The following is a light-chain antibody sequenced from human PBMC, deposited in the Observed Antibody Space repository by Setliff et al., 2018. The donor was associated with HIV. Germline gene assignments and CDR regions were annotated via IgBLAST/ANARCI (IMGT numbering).Light chain of an antibody. J-gene: IGLJ1*01. V-gene: IGLV2-14*03. Sequence: QSVLTQPASVSGSPGQSVTISCTGTSSDIGSYYYVSWYQQHPGKAPKLVIYDVSNRPSGVSDRFSGSRSGNTASLTTSGLQAEDEAGYYCSSYSSNSTPYVFGSGTKVTVL. CDR3: SSYSSNSTPYV. CDR1: SSDIGSYYY. CDR2: DVS.